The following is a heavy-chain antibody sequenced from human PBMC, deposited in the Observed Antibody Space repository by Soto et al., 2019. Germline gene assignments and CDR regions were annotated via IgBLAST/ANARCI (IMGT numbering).Heavy chain of an antibody. CDR1: GFTFSSYS. Sequence: GGSLRLSCAASGFTFSSYSMNWVRQAPGKGLEWVSSISSSSSYIYYADSVKGRFTISRDNAKNSLYLQMNSLRAEDTAVYYCARAGCSGGSCYSEHYYYYYMDVWGKGTTVTVSS. CDR3: ARAGCSGGSCYSEHYYYYYMDV. D-gene: IGHD2-15*01. V-gene: IGHV3-21*01. CDR2: ISSSSSYI. J-gene: IGHJ6*03.